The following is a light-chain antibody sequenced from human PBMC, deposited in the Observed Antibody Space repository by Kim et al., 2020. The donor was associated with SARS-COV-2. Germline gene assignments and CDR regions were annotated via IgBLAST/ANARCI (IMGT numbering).Light chain of an antibody. J-gene: IGKJ1*01. Sequence: DIQMTQSPSTLSAFVGDRVTMTCRASQSVDGWLAWYQQRPGKAPRLLIYQAPKLASGVPSRFSGSGSGTDFTLTVSNLQSDDSAVYYCKQYETYWTFGPGTRVEIK. CDR3: KQYETYWT. V-gene: IGKV1-5*03. CDR2: QAP. CDR1: QSVDGW.